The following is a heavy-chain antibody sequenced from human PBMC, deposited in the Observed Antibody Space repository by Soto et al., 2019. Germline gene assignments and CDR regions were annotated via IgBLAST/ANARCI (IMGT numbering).Heavy chain of an antibody. D-gene: IGHD2-21*02. J-gene: IGHJ4*02. Sequence: SETLSLTCAVYGGSFSGYYWSWIRQPPGKGLEWIGEINHSGSTNYNPSLKSRVTISVDTSKNQFSLKLSSVTAADTAVYYCARGPPRYCGGDCSHFDYWGQGTLVTVSS. CDR3: ARGPPRYCGGDCSHFDY. V-gene: IGHV4-34*01. CDR1: GGSFSGYY. CDR2: INHSGST.